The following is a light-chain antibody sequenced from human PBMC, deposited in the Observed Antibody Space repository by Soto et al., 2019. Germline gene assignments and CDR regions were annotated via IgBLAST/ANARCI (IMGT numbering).Light chain of an antibody. V-gene: IGKV3-20*01. CDR2: GAS. CDR1: QSVSNNY. Sequence: IAWTPSSGTLSLSPGERATISCRASQSVSNNYLAWYQQKPGQAPRLLIYGASNRATGIPDRFIGIGSGTDFPLTISRMEPEDFAVYYCQHYGSSGAFGQGTKVDIK. J-gene: IGKJ1*01. CDR3: QHYGSSGA.